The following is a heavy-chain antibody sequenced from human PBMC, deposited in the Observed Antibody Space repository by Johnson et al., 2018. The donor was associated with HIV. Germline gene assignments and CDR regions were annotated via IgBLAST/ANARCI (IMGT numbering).Heavy chain of an antibody. D-gene: IGHD3-22*01. V-gene: IGHV3-66*01. CDR2: IYSGGST. CDR3: ARGARNDQYDSSGYYWCAFDI. Sequence: VQLVESGGGLVQPGGSLILSCAASGFTFSSNYMSWVRQAPGKGLEWVSVIYSGGSTYYADSVKGRFTISRDNSKNTLYLQMNTLRAEDTAVYYCARGARNDQYDSSGYYWCAFDIWGQGTMVTVSS. J-gene: IGHJ3*02. CDR1: GFTFSSNY.